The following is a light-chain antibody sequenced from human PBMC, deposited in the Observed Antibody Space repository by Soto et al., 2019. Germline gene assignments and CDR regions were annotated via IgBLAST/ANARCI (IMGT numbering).Light chain of an antibody. Sequence: EVVLTQSPGTLSLSPGERVTLSCRASQSIINNYLAWYQQRPGQAPRLLIYGSSDRATGIPDRFNGSGSGTHFTLTISRLEPEDCAVYYCHQYGSSPPYTFGQGTKVEI. J-gene: IGKJ2*01. CDR2: GSS. CDR3: HQYGSSPPYT. V-gene: IGKV3-20*01. CDR1: QSIINNY.